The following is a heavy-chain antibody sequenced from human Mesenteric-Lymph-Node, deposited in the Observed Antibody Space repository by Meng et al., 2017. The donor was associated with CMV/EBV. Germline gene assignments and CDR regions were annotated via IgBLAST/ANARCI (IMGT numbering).Heavy chain of an antibody. Sequence: SRKTSGYTFTSYGMQWVRQAHEQRLERMGWINAGKGNTKYSKKFKGRVTITRDTSASTAYMELSSLGSEDTAVYYCARSSTVVLLDYWGQGTLVTVSS. CDR2: INAGKGNT. CDR1: GYTFTSYG. J-gene: IGHJ4*02. V-gene: IGHV1-3*01. CDR3: ARSSTVVLLDY. D-gene: IGHD4/OR15-4a*01.